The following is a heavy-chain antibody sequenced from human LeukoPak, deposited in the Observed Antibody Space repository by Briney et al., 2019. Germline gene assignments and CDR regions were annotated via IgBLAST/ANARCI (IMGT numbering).Heavy chain of an antibody. Sequence: GGSLRLSCAASGFTFSDYNMNWVRQAPGKGLEWVSSLSSRSTYIYYADSVKGRFTISRDNAKKSLYLQMNSLRDEDTAVYYCARGLDGMVRGVIDYWGQGTLVTVSS. V-gene: IGHV3-21*01. CDR1: GFTFSDYN. D-gene: IGHD3-10*01. CDR3: ARGLDGMVRGVIDY. J-gene: IGHJ4*02. CDR2: LSSRSTYI.